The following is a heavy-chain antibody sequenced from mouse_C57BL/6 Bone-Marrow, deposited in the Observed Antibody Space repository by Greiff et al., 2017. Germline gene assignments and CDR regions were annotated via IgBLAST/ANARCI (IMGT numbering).Heavy chain of an antibody. V-gene: IGHV14-3*01. Sequence: EVQLQQSVAELVRPGASVKLSCTASGFNIENTYMHWVKQRPEQGLEWIGRIDPANGNTKYAPKFQGKATITADTSSNTAYLQLSSLTSEDTAIYYCARGWYYFDYWGQGTTLTVSS. CDR3: ARGWYYFDY. J-gene: IGHJ2*01. CDR1: GFNIENTY. D-gene: IGHD1-1*02. CDR2: IDPANGNT.